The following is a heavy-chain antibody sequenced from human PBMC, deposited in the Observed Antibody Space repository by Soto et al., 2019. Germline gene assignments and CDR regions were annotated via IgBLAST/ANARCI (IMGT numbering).Heavy chain of an antibody. CDR2: IYYSGST. V-gene: IGHV4-30-4*01. D-gene: IGHD3-22*01. CDR1: GGSISSGDYY. Sequence: LTCTVSGGSISSGDYYWSWIRQPPGKGLEWIGYIYYSGSTYYNPSLKSRVTISVDTSKNQFSLKLSSVTAADTAVYYCAGGEVGYDSSGYYSWDYFDYWGQGTLVTVSS. CDR3: AGGEVGYDSSGYYSWDYFDY. J-gene: IGHJ4*02.